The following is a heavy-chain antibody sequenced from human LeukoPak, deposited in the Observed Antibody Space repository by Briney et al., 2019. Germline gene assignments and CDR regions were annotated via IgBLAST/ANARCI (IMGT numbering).Heavy chain of an antibody. J-gene: IGHJ4*02. CDR2: IRQDGSEK. V-gene: IGHV3-7*01. Sequence: GGSLRLSCAASGFTFSDYWMSWVRQAPGKGLEWVATIRQDGSEKSYVDSVKGRFTISRDNAKNSLYLQMNTLRAEDTAVYYCGRGGRSGSFAYWGQGTPVTVSS. D-gene: IGHD3-3*01. CDR3: GRGGRSGSFAY. CDR1: GFTFSDYW.